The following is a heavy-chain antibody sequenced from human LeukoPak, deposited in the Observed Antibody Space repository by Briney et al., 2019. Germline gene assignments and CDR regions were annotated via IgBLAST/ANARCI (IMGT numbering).Heavy chain of an antibody. Sequence: GGSLRLSXAASGFTFSSYWMTWVCQAPGKGLEWVANIKQDGGEKYYVDSVKGRFTISRDNAKNSLYLQMNSLRAEDTAVYSCARDPEYDFDYWGQGTRVTVSS. J-gene: IGHJ4*02. CDR2: IKQDGGEK. D-gene: IGHD2/OR15-2a*01. V-gene: IGHV3-7*01. CDR1: GFTFSSYW. CDR3: ARDPEYDFDY.